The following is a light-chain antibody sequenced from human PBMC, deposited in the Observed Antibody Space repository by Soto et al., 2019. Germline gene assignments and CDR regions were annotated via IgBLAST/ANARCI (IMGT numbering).Light chain of an antibody. Sequence: EIVLTQSAGTLSLSPGERATLSCRASQSVAKNFLAWYQQTPGQAPRLLISDASRRATGTPDRFSGSGSGTDFTLTISRLEPEDFAVYYCQQYASSPITVGQGTRLEIK. J-gene: IGKJ5*01. V-gene: IGKV3-20*01. CDR3: QQYASSPIT. CDR1: QSVAKNF. CDR2: DAS.